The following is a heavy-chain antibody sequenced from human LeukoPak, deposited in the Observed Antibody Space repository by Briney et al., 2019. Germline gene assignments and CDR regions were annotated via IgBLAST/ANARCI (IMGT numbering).Heavy chain of an antibody. V-gene: IGHV3-23*01. CDR3: AKDLHDSWAVGC. J-gene: IGHJ4*02. CDR2: ISVRGDT. Sequence: GGSLRLSCAASGFTFSSYVMNWVRQAPGKGLEWVAHISVRGDTHFADSVKGRFTISRDNSKNTLYLQMNSLSAEDTAVYYCAKDLHDSWAVGCWGPGTLVTVSS. D-gene: IGHD3-3*01. CDR1: GFTFSSYV.